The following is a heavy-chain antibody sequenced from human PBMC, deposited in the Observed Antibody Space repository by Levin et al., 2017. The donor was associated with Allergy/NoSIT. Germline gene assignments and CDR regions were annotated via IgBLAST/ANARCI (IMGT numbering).Heavy chain of an antibody. J-gene: IGHJ6*02. CDR3: AANSGSYWFGYYYYGMDV. CDR1: GFTFTSSA. CDR2: IVVGSGNT. Sequence: SVKVSCKASGFTFTSSAVQWVRQARGQRLEWIGWIVVGSGNTNYAQKFQERVTITRDMSTSTAYMELSSLRSEDTAVYYCAANSGSYWFGYYYYGMDVWGQGTTVTVSS. D-gene: IGHD1-26*01. V-gene: IGHV1-58*01.